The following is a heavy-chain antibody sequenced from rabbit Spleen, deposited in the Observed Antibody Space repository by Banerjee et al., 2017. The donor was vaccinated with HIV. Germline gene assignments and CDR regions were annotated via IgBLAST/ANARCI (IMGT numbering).Heavy chain of an antibody. CDR1: GFSFSSNYY. D-gene: IGHD1-1*01. CDR2: IDIGSSGFT. J-gene: IGHJ6*01. Sequence: QSLEESGGDLVKPGASLTLTCTASGFSFSSNYYMCWVRQAPGKGLEWIACIDIGSSGFTYFASWAKGRFTISKTSSTTVTLQMTRLTAADMATYFCARDTSSSFSSYGMDLWGPGTLVTVS. V-gene: IGHV1S40*01. CDR3: ARDTSSSFSSYGMDL.